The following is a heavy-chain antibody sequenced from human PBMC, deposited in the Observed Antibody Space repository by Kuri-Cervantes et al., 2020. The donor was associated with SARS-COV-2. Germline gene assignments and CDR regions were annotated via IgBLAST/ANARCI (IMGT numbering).Heavy chain of an antibody. V-gene: IGHV3-7*03. Sequence: GESLKISCAASGFTFSSYWMSWVRQAPGKGLEWVANIKQDGSEKYYVDSVKGRFTISRDNAKNSLYLQMNSLRAEDTAVYYCARGRTSGYYYYFDYWGQGTLVTVSS. CDR3: ARGRTSGYYYYFDY. J-gene: IGHJ4*02. CDR1: GFTFSSYW. CDR2: IKQDGSEK. D-gene: IGHD3-22*01.